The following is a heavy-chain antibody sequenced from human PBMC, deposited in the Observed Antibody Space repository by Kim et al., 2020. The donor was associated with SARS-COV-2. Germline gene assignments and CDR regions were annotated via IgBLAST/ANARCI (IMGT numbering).Heavy chain of an antibody. CDR3: ARQGDLRATPYYYGMDV. J-gene: IGHJ6*02. Sequence: VKGRFTISRDNAKDSLYLQMNSLRAEDTAVYYCARQGDLRATPYYYGMDVWGQGTTVTVSS. D-gene: IGHD1-26*01. V-gene: IGHV3-48*03.